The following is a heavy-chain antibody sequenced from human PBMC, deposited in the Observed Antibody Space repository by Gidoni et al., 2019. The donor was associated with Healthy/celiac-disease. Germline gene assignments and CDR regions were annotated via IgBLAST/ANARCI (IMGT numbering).Heavy chain of an antibody. J-gene: IGHJ4*02. D-gene: IGHD5-18*01. V-gene: IGHV4-31*03. CDR3: ARTRRGYSYGYPDY. CDR2: IYYSGST. Sequence: QVQLQESGPGLATPSQTLSPTCTVSGGSISSGGYYWSWLRQHPGKGLEWIGYIYYSGSTYYNPSLKSRVTISVDTSKNQFSLKLSSVTAADTAVYYCARTRRGYSYGYPDYWGQGTLVTVSS. CDR1: GGSISSGGYY.